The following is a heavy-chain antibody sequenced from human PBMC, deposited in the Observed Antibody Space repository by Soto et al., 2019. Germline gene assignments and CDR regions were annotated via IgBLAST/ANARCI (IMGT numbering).Heavy chain of an antibody. D-gene: IGHD3-22*01. CDR2: INQDGSEK. V-gene: IGHV3-7*01. J-gene: IGHJ6*02. CDR1: GFTFTNYW. CDR3: ARDLYDSWAGYYYGVDV. Sequence: TGGSLRLSCAASGFTFTNYWMSWVRQAPGKGLEWVANINQDGSEKYYVDSVKGRFFISTDNAKNSLFLQMNSLRAEDTAVYYCARDLYDSWAGYYYGVDVWGQGTTVTVSS.